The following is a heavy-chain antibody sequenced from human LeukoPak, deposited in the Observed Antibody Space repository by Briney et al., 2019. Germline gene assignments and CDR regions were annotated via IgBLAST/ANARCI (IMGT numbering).Heavy chain of an antibody. J-gene: IGHJ6*02. Sequence: GGSLRLSCAASGFTFSSYSMNWVRQAPGKGREWVSSISSSSSYIYYADSVKGRFTISRDNAKNSLYLQMNSLRAEDTAVYYCARVLGYYYYYGMDVWGQGTTVTVSS. CDR2: ISSSSSYI. V-gene: IGHV3-21*01. CDR3: ARVLGYYYYYGMDV. CDR1: GFTFSSYS.